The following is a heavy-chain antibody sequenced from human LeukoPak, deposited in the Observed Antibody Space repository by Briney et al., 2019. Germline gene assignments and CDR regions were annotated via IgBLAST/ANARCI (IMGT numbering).Heavy chain of an antibody. CDR1: GFTFTSYG. D-gene: IGHD6-13*01. CDR2: IKQDGSEK. CDR3: ARAGAAAERPYNWFDP. V-gene: IGHV3-7*01. J-gene: IGHJ5*02. Sequence: GGSLRLSCAASGFTFTSYGMHWVRQAPGKGLEWVANIKQDGSEKYYVDSVKGRFTISRDNAKNSLYLQMNSLRAEDMAVYYCARAGAAAERPYNWFDPWGQGTLVTVSS.